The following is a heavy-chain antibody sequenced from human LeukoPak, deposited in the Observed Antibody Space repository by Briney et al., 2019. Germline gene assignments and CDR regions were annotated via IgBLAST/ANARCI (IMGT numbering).Heavy chain of an antibody. CDR2: ISGSGGST. Sequence: PGGSLRLSCAASGFTFSSYAMSWVRQAPGKGLGWVSAISGSGGSTYYADSVKGRFTISRDNSKNTLYLQMNSLRAEDTAVYYCAKDLGSRWLQLAAFDIWGQGTMVTVSS. D-gene: IGHD5-24*01. CDR3: AKDLGSRWLQLAAFDI. CDR1: GFTFSSYA. V-gene: IGHV3-23*01. J-gene: IGHJ3*02.